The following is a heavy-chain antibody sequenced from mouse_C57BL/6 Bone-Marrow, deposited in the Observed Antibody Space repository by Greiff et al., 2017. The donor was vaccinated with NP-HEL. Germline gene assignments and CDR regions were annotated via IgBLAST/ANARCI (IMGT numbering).Heavy chain of an antibody. D-gene: IGHD1-1*01. CDR3: ARGGYYGVARDAMDY. CDR1: GFTFSSYA. CDR2: ISDGGSYT. V-gene: IGHV5-4*01. Sequence: EVQRVESGGGLVKPGGSLKLSCAASGFTFSSYAMSWVRQTPGKRLEWVATISDGGSYTYYPDNVKGRFTISRDNAKNNLYLQMSHLKSEDTAMYYFARGGYYGVARDAMDYWGQGTSVTVSS. J-gene: IGHJ4*01.